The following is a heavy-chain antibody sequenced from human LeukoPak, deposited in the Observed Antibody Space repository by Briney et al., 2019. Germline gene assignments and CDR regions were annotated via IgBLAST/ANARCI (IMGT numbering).Heavy chain of an antibody. CDR3: ARGAVVVPAANWFDP. CDR2: MNPNSGNT. V-gene: IGHV1-8*01. Sequence: GASVKVSCKASGYTFTSYDINWVPQATGQGLEWMGWMNPNSGNTGYAQKFQGRVTMTRNTSISTAYMELSSLRSEDTAVYYCARGAVVVPAANWFDPWGQGTLVTVSS. J-gene: IGHJ5*02. CDR1: GYTFTSYD. D-gene: IGHD2-2*01.